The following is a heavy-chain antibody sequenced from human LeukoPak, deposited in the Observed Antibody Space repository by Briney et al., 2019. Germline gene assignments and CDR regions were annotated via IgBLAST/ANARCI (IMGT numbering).Heavy chain of an antibody. V-gene: IGHV1-69*13. D-gene: IGHD1-26*01. CDR1: GGTFSSYA. CDR3: AREPGGSYSSDAFDI. J-gene: IGHJ3*02. Sequence: WASVKVSCEASGGTFSSYAISWVRQAPGQGLEWMGGIIPIFGTANYAQKFQGRVTITADESTSTAYMELSSLRSEDTAVYYCAREPGGSYSSDAFDIWGQGTMVTVSS. CDR2: IIPIFGTA.